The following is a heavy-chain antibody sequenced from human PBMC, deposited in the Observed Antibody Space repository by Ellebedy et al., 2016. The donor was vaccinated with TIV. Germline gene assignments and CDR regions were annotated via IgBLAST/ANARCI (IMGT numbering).Heavy chain of an antibody. CDR2: ISGGGDAT. CDR3: AKDGVRALSYCSSTSCPHYYYYYMDV. V-gene: IGHV3-23*01. D-gene: IGHD2-2*01. Sequence: GGSLRLSXAASGFTISSYSMNWVRQAPGKGLEWVSAISGGGDATYYADSVRGRFTISRDNSKNTLYLQMNSLRAEDTAVYYCAKDGVRALSYCSSTSCPHYYYYYMDVWGKGTTVTVSS. J-gene: IGHJ6*03. CDR1: GFTISSYS.